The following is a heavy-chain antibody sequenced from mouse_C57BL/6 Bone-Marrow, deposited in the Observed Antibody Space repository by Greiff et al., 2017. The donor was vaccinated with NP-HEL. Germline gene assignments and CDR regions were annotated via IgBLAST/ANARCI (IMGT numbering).Heavy chain of an antibody. J-gene: IGHJ4*01. CDR3: ASGWLPHYYAMDY. CDR1: GYSITSGYY. V-gene: IGHV3-6*01. Sequence: EVKLVESGPGLVKPSQSLSLTCSVTGYSITSGYYWNWIRQFPGNKLEWMGYISYDGSNNYNPSLKNRISITRDTSKNQFFLKLNSVTTEDTDTYYCASGWLPHYYAMDYWGQGTSVTVSS. D-gene: IGHD2-3*01. CDR2: ISYDGSN.